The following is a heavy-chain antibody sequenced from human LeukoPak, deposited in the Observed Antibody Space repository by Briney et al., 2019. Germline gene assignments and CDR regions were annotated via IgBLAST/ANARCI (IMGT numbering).Heavy chain of an antibody. CDR2: ISAAGAT. CDR3: ARSSVVYYYGSGINLDAFDI. J-gene: IGHJ3*02. D-gene: IGHD3-10*01. V-gene: IGHV3-13*01. CDR1: GFTFSSYD. Sequence: GGSLRLSCAASGFTFSSYDMHWVRQAPGKGLEWVSAISAAGATYYPVSVKGRFTISRENAKNSLYLQMNSLRAGDTAVYYCARSSVVYYYGSGINLDAFDIWGQGTMVTVSS.